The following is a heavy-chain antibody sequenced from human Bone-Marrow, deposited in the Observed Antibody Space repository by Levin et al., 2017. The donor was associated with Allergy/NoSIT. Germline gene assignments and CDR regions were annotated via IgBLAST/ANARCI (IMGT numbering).Heavy chain of an antibody. D-gene: IGHD1-26*01. CDR3: ARDLVGVDAFDF. CDR1: GYTFTDYY. CDR2: INPDGGGT. J-gene: IGHJ3*01. V-gene: IGHV1-2*02. Sequence: GESLKISCKASGYTFTDYYIHWIRQAPGQGLEWMGRINPDGGGTKLSQQFEGRVTLTRDTSIRTVTMELSRLRSDDTAVYFCARDLVGVDAFDFWGQGTMVIVSS.